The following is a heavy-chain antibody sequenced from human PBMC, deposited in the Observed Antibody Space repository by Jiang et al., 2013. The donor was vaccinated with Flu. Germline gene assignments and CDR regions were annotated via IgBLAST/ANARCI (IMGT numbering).Heavy chain of an antibody. Sequence: MPGKGLEWMGIIYPGDSDTRYSPSFQGQVTISADKSISTAYLQWSSLKASDTAMYYCSRSSSWYNWFDPWGQGTLVTVSS. V-gene: IGHV5-51*01. D-gene: IGHD6-13*01. CDR2: IYPGDSDT. J-gene: IGHJ5*02. CDR3: SRSSSWYNWFDP.